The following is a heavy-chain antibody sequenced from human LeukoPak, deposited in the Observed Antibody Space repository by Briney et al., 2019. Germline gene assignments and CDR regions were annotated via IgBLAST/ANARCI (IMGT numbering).Heavy chain of an antibody. V-gene: IGHV4-4*07. CDR1: GGSISSYY. Sequence: PSETLSLTCTVSGGSISSYYWSWIRQPAGKGLEWIGRINTSGSTNYNPSLKSRVTMSVDTSKNQFSLKLSSVTAADTAVYYCARGVRYCSSTSCPYVYYFDYWGQGTLVTVSS. CDR2: INTSGST. CDR3: ARGVRYCSSTSCPYVYYFDY. J-gene: IGHJ4*02. D-gene: IGHD2-2*01.